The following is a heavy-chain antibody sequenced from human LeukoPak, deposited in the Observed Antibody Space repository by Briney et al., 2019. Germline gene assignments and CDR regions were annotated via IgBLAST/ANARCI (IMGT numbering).Heavy chain of an antibody. Sequence: GGSLRLSCAASGFTFSSYEMNWVRQAPGKGLEWVSYISSSGSTIYYADSVKGRFTISRDNVKNSLYLQMNSLRAEDTAVYYCAELGITMIGGVWGKGTTVIISS. J-gene: IGHJ6*04. CDR3: AELGITMIGGV. D-gene: IGHD3-10*02. V-gene: IGHV3-48*03. CDR2: ISSSGSTI. CDR1: GFTFSSYE.